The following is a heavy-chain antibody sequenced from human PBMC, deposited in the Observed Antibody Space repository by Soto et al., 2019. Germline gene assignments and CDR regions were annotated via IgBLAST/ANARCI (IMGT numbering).Heavy chain of an antibody. CDR1: GYRFTDSY. Sequence: EVTLIQSWAEVKKPGATVKIACKVYGYRFTDSYIHWIKQAPGKGLEWMGLVDPQNNNTDYGRTFQGRLTLTADTSTDTAFMDLRSLRSEDTAAYYCTGDILGTHMSSLDFWGQGALVTVSS. D-gene: IGHD3-3*02. CDR2: VDPQNNNT. J-gene: IGHJ4*02. CDR3: TGDILGTHMSSLDF. V-gene: IGHV1-69-2*01.